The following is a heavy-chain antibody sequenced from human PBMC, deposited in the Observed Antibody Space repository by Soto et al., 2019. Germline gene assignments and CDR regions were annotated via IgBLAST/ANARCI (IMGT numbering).Heavy chain of an antibody. J-gene: IGHJ4*02. V-gene: IGHV4-34*01. D-gene: IGHD2-15*01. CDR3: ASYCSGGSCYSVSL. CDR1: GGSFSVYY. Sequence: SETLSLTCAVYGGSFSVYYWSWIRQPPGKGLEWIGEINHSGGTNYNPSLKSRVTISVDTSKNQFSLKLSSVTAADTAVYYCASYCSGGSCYSVSLWGQGTLVTVSS. CDR2: INHSGGT.